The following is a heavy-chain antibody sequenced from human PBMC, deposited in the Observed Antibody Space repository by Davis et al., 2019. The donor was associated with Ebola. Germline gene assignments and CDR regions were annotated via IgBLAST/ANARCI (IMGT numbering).Heavy chain of an antibody. Sequence: MPSETLSLTCAVYGGSFSGYYWSWIRQPPGKGLEWIGEINHSGSTNYNPSLKSRVTISVDTSKNQFSLKLSSVTAADTAVYYCARGRPFFWGRGTLVTVSS. CDR2: INHSGST. V-gene: IGHV4-34*01. J-gene: IGHJ4*02. D-gene: IGHD2/OR15-2a*01. CDR3: ARGRPFF. CDR1: GGSFSGYY.